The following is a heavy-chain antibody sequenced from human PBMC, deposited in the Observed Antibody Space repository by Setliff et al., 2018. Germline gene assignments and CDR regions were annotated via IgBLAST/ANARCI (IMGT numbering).Heavy chain of an antibody. CDR1: GGSISNYY. V-gene: IGHV4-4*07. J-gene: IGHJ3*02. Sequence: SETLSLTCTVSGGSISNYYWSWIRQPAGKGLEWIGRIYTSGSTNYNPSLKSRVTMSVGTSKNQFSLKLSSVTAANTAVYYCARKGISALSGAFDMWGQGTMVTVSS. D-gene: IGHD1-26*01. CDR2: IYTSGST. CDR3: ARKGISALSGAFDM.